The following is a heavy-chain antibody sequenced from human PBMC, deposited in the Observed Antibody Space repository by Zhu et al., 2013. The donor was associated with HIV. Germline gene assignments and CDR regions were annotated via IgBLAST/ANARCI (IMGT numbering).Heavy chain of an antibody. Sequence: QVQLQESGPGLVKPSETLSLTCTVSGGSISSISYYWGWIRQPPGKGLEWIGSIYYSGSTYYNPSLKSRVTISVGTSKNQFSLKLSSVTAADTAVYYCARDPKPNCSGGTCYSDYWGQGTLVTVSS. D-gene: IGHD2-15*01. CDR1: GGSISSISYY. CDR3: ARDPKPNCSGGTCYSDY. J-gene: IGHJ4*02. CDR2: IYYSGST. V-gene: IGHV4-39*07.